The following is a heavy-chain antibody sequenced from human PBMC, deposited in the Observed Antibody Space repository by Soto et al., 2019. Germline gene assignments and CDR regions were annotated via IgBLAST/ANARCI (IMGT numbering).Heavy chain of an antibody. CDR1: GFTFSSYE. D-gene: IGHD4-4*01. Sequence: PGGSLRLSCAASGFTFSSYEMIWVRQAPGKGLEWVSYISSGGTAIFYADSVKGRFTISRANANNSLYMQMNSLRAEATAIYYCARHHYSNYDDYGMDVWGQATTLTLSS. J-gene: IGHJ6*02. V-gene: IGHV3-48*03. CDR3: ARHHYSNYDDYGMDV. CDR2: ISSGGTAI.